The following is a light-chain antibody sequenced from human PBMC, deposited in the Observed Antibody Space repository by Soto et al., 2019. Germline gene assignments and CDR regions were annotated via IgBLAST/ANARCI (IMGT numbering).Light chain of an antibody. CDR2: GAS. CDR3: QQYNNWPRT. Sequence: IVMTQSPATLSVSPGERTTLSCRASQSVRNYLAWYQHRPGQAPRLLIFGASTRATDIPARFSGSGSGTEFTLTISSLQSEDFAVYYCQQYNNWPRTFGQGTKVEIK. J-gene: IGKJ1*01. V-gene: IGKV3-15*01. CDR1: QSVRNY.